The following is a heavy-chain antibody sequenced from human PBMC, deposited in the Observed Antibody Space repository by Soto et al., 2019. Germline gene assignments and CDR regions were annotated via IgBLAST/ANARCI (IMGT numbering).Heavy chain of an antibody. J-gene: IGHJ5*02. D-gene: IGHD2-2*01. CDR3: AREEDCSSTSCYGDP. CDR1: GYTFPGDY. V-gene: IGHV1-2*02. Sequence: SGKVSFKASGYTFPGDYMHWVRQAPRKGLEWMGWINPNSGGTNYAQKFQGRVTMTRDTSISTAYMELSRLRSDDTAVYYCAREEDCSSTSCYGDPWGQGTLVTVSS. CDR2: INPNSGGT.